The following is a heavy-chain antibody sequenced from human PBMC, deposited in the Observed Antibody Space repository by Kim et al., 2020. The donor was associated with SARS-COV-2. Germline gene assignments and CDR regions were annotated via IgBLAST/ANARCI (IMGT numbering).Heavy chain of an antibody. CDR1: GGSISSSSYY. Sequence: SETLSLTCTVSGGSISSSSYYWGWIRQPPEKGLEWIGSIYYSGSTYYNPSLKSRITISVDTSKNQFSLKLSSVTAADTAVYYCARASVLRYFDWLSDWYFDIWGRGTLVTVSS. CDR2: IYYSGST. CDR3: ARASVLRYFDWLSDWYFDI. D-gene: IGHD3-9*01. V-gene: IGHV4-39*07. J-gene: IGHJ2*01.